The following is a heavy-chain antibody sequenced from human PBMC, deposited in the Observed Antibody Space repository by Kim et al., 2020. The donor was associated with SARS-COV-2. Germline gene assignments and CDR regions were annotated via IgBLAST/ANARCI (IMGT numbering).Heavy chain of an antibody. CDR3: AREEGNALSTGHLEDSYFDL. D-gene: IGHD3-9*01. CDR1: GGSISGRNW. CDR2: ISHGGGT. J-gene: IGHJ2*01. V-gene: IGHV4-4*02. Sequence: SETLSLTCTVSGGSISGRNWWSWVRQPPGKGLEWIGEISHGGGTAYNPTLKSRVTISVDKSKNQFSLRLNSVTAADTAIYYCAREEGNALSTGHLEDSYFDLWGRGTLVTVSS.